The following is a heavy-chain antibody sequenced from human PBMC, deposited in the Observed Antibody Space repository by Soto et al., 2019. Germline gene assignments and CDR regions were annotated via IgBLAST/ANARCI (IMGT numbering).Heavy chain of an antibody. V-gene: IGHV3-30-3*01. Sequence: QVQLVESGGGVVQPGTSLRLSCVASGFTFSKFDMHWIRQTPDKRLQWVAFIAYDGINKYYTGSVKGRFTVSRDNSKSTVSLQMNNLGLDDTATYFCARGDQYDILLRYYAMDVWGLGTTVTISS. D-gene: IGHD2-15*01. CDR1: GFTFSKFD. J-gene: IGHJ6*02. CDR2: IAYDGINK. CDR3: ARGDQYDILLRYYAMDV.